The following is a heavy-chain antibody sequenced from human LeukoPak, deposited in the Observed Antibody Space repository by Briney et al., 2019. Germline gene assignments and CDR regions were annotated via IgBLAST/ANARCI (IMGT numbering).Heavy chain of an antibody. CDR3: ASHSNYDLHFDY. J-gene: IGHJ4*02. CDR1: AYSISSTYY. V-gene: IGHV4-38-2*02. D-gene: IGHD4-11*01. Sequence: SETLSLTCTVSAYSISSTYYWGWIRQPPGKGLEWIGSIYHSGNTYYNPSLKSRFTISVDTSKNQFSLKLSSVTAADTAVYYCASHSNYDLHFDYWGQGTLVTVS. CDR2: IYHSGNT.